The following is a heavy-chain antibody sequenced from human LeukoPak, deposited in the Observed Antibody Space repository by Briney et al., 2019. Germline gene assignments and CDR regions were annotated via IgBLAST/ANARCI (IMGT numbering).Heavy chain of an antibody. J-gene: IGHJ4*02. D-gene: IGHD5-24*01. V-gene: IGHV4-39*07. Sequence: SETLSLTCTVSVGSITSSSYYWGWIRQPPGSGLEWIGSIYYSGSTYYNPSLKSRVTISVDTSKNQFSLKLSSMTAADTALYYCARGRRDGYMLLWEDYWGQGTLVTVSS. CDR2: IYYSGST. CDR3: ARGRRDGYMLLWEDY. CDR1: VGSITSSSYY.